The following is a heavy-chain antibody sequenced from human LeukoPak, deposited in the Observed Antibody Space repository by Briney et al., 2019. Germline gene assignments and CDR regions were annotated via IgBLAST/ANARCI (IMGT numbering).Heavy chain of an antibody. CDR2: ISAYNGNT. V-gene: IGHV1-18*01. D-gene: IGHD2-8*01. CDR1: GYTFTSYG. CDR3: ARVDCTNGVCPPYFDY. J-gene: IGHJ4*02. Sequence: ASVKVSCKASGYTFTSYGISWVRQAPGQGLEWMGWISAYNGNTNYAQKLQGRVTMTTDTSTSTAYMELRSLRSDDTAVYYCARVDCTNGVCPPYFDYWGQGTLVTASS.